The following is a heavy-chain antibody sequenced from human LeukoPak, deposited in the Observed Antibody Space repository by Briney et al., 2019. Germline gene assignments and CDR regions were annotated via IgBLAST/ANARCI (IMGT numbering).Heavy chain of an antibody. J-gene: IGHJ4*02. D-gene: IGHD6-25*01. CDR2: LNWNGGST. CDR3: ARGAKADFDY. V-gene: IGHV3-20*04. CDR1: GFTFDDYG. Sequence: GGSLRLSCASSGFTFDDYGMSWVRHAPGKGLEWVSGLNWNGGSTGYTDSVKGRFTISRDNAKNSLYLQMNSLRAEDTAVYYCARGAKADFDYWGQGTLVTVSS.